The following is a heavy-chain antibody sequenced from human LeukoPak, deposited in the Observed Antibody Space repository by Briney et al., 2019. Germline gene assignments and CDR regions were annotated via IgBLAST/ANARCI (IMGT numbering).Heavy chain of an antibody. CDR2: INPSGGST. D-gene: IGHD1-1*01. J-gene: IGHJ4*02. Sequence: ASVKVSCKASGYTFTSYYMHWVRQAPGRGLEWMGIINPSGGSTSFAQKFQGRVTLTRDTSTSTVYMELSSLRSEDTAVYFCAREGWKYLDYWGQGTLVTVSS. V-gene: IGHV1-46*03. CDR1: GYTFTSYY. CDR3: AREGWKYLDY.